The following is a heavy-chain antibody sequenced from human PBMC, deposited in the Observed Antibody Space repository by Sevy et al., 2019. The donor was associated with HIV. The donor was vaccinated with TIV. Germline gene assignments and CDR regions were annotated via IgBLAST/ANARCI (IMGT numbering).Heavy chain of an antibody. CDR3: ASAPSIAVAGIPNDAFDI. V-gene: IGHV3-7*01. Sequence: GGSLRLSCAASGFTFSSYWMSWVRQAPGKGLEWVANIKQDGSEKYYVDSVKGRFTISRDNAKNSRYLQMNSLRAEETAVYYCASAPSIAVAGIPNDAFDIWGQGTMVTVS. CDR2: IKQDGSEK. D-gene: IGHD6-19*01. CDR1: GFTFSSYW. J-gene: IGHJ3*02.